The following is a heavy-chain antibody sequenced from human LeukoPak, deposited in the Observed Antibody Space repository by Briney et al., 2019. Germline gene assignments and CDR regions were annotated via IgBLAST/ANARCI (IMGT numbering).Heavy chain of an antibody. CDR2: IYPGDSDT. Sequence: GESLKISCKGSGYSFTSCWIGWVRQMPGKGLEWMGIIYPGDSDTRYSPSFQGQVTISADKSISTAYLQWSSLKASDTAMYYCARGYYDYVWGSYRHKWFDPWGQGTLVTVSS. V-gene: IGHV5-51*01. D-gene: IGHD3-16*02. J-gene: IGHJ5*02. CDR3: ARGYYDYVWGSYRHKWFDP. CDR1: GYSFTSCW.